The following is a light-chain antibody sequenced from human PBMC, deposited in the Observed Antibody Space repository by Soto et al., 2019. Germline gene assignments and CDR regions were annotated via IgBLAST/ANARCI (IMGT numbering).Light chain of an antibody. V-gene: IGKV1-39*01. J-gene: IGKJ1*01. CDR3: QQSYSTWT. CDR1: QTISSY. CDR2: AAS. Sequence: DIQMTQSPSSLSASLGDRVTITCRARQTISSYLNWYQQKPGRAPKLLIYAASNLESGVPSRFSGSESGTDFALTISSLQPEDFATYYCQQSYSTWTFGQGTKVDIK.